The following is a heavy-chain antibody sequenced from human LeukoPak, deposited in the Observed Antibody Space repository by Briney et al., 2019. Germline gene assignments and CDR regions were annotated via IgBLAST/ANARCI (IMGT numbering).Heavy chain of an antibody. CDR3: ARVYCGGGCYSGYYGMDV. Sequence: GGSLRLSCAASGFTFSIYNMNWVRQAPGKGLEWVSSISSSSSYIYYADSLKGRFTISRDNAKNSLYLHMNSLSAEDTAVYYCARVYCGGGCYSGYYGMDVWGQGTTVTVSS. CDR1: GFTFSIYN. D-gene: IGHD2-21*02. CDR2: ISSSSSYI. J-gene: IGHJ6*02. V-gene: IGHV3-21*01.